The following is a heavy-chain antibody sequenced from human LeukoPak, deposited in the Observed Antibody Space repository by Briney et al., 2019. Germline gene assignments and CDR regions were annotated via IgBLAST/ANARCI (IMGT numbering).Heavy chain of an antibody. CDR3: ASEAAAGAHVDY. V-gene: IGHV3-30-3*01. D-gene: IGHD6-13*01. Sequence: AVISYDGSNKYYADSVKGRFTISRDNSKNTVYLQTNSLRAEDTALYYCASEAAAGAHVDYWGQGTLVIVSS. J-gene: IGHJ4*02. CDR2: ISYDGSNK.